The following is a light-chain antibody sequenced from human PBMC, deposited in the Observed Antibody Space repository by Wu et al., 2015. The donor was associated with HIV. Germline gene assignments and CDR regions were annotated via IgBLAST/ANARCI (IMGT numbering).Light chain of an antibody. J-gene: IGKJ1*01. CDR1: QSISSSY. CDR2: GAS. CDR3: QQYGYSQT. V-gene: IGKV3-20*01. Sequence: EIVLTQSPGTLSLSPGERATLSCRASQSISSSYLARYQQKPGQAPRLLIYGASSRATGIPDRFSGSGSGTDFTLTINRLEPEDFAVYYCQQYGYSQTFGQGTKVEIK.